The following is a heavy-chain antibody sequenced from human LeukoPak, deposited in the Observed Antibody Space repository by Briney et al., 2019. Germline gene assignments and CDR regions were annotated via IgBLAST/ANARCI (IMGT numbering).Heavy chain of an antibody. J-gene: IGHJ4*02. D-gene: IGHD1-1*01. Sequence: PGGSLRLSCAVSGFDFGDFAVNWVRQAPGQGLEWVGFIKTKVYGGTTEYAASVKGRFTISRDDSKAIAYLQMNDLKTEDTAVYYCTRDHRDDWNPGYYFDYWGQGTLVTVSS. CDR1: GFDFGDFA. CDR2: IKTKVYGGTT. V-gene: IGHV3-49*04. CDR3: TRDHRDDWNPGYYFDY.